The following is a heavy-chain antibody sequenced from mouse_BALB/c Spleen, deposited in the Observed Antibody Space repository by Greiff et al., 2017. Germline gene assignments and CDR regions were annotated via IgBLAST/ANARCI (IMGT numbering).Heavy chain of an antibody. V-gene: IGHV5-12-2*01. CDR1: GFTFSSYT. D-gene: IGHD2-10*01. Sequence: EVKLVESGGGLVQPGGSLKLSCAASGFTFSSYTMSWVRQTPEKRLEWVAYISNGGGSTYYPDTVKGRFTISRDNAKNTLYLQMSSLKSEDTAMYYCARHWAYYGNYVSFAYWGQGTLVTVSA. CDR3: ARHWAYYGNYVSFAY. J-gene: IGHJ3*01. CDR2: ISNGGGST.